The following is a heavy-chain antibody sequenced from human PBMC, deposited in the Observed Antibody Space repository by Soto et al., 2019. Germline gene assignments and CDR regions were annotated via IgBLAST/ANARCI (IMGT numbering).Heavy chain of an antibody. Sequence: QLQLQESGPGLVKPSETLSLTCTVSGGSISSSSYYWGWIRQPPGKGLEWIGSIYYSGSTYYNPSLKSRVTISVDTSKNQFSLKLSSVTAADTAVYYCARPGGGDAFDIWGQGTMVTVSS. D-gene: IGHD3-10*01. CDR2: IYYSGST. CDR1: GGSISSSSYY. J-gene: IGHJ3*02. V-gene: IGHV4-39*01. CDR3: ARPGGGDAFDI.